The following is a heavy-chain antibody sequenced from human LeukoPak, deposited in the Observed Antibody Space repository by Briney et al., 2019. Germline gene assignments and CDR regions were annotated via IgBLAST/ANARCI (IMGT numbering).Heavy chain of an antibody. J-gene: IGHJ5*02. CDR1: GGSFSGYY. D-gene: IGHD2-15*01. Sequence: SETLSLACAVYGGSFSGYYWSWIRQPPGKGLEWIGEINHSGSTNYNPSLKSRVTISVDASKNLFALKLSSVTAADTAVYYCARDRYCSGGSCYLGWFDPWGQGTLVTVSS. CDR3: ARDRYCSGGSCYLGWFDP. V-gene: IGHV4-34*01. CDR2: INHSGST.